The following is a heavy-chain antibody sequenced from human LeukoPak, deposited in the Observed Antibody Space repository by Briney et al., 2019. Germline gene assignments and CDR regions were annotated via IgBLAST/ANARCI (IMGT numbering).Heavy chain of an antibody. D-gene: IGHD3-22*01. CDR2: IYPGDSDT. CDR3: ARLTYYYDSSGSIPDY. V-gene: IGHV5-51*01. J-gene: IGHJ4*02. CDR1: GYSFTSYW. Sequence: GESLQISCKGSGYSFTSYWIGWVRPMPGKGLEWMGIIYPGDSDTRYSPSFQGQVTISADKSISTAYLQWSSLKASDTAMYYCARLTYYYDSSGSIPDYWGQGTLVTVCS.